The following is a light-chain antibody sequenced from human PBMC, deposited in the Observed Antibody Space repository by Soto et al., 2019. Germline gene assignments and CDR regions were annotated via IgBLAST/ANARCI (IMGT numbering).Light chain of an antibody. CDR2: SAS. V-gene: IGKV1-39*01. Sequence: IQLTQSPSSLSASVGDRVTIVCRASESISDYLNWYQLKSGEAPKVLSYSASTLRGGVPSRFSGTGSGTEFTLTISSLQPEDVATYYCQQTFSHLLSFGGGTTVEIK. CDR3: QQTFSHLLS. CDR1: ESISDY. J-gene: IGKJ4*01.